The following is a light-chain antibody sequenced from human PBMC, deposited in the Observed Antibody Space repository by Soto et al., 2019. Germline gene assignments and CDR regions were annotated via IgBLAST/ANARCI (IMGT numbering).Light chain of an antibody. CDR3: QERSGWPRGT. Sequence: EIVMTQSPATLSVSPGERATLSCRASQSISSDLAWYQQKPGQAPRLLIYAASTRATGLPARFSGSGSGTEFTLTISSLQSEDFAVYYCQERSGWPRGTFGGGTKVEIK. J-gene: IGKJ4*01. CDR1: QSISSD. CDR2: AAS. V-gene: IGKV3-15*01.